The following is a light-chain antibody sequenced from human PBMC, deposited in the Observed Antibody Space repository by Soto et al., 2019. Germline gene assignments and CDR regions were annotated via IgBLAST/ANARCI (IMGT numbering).Light chain of an antibody. CDR3: QQYGSSPWT. CDR2: AAS. CDR1: QSVLYSSNNKNY. J-gene: IGKJ1*01. V-gene: IGKV4-1*01. Sequence: DIVMTQSPDSLAVSLGERATINCKSSQSVLYSSNNKNYLAWHQQKPGQAPRLLIYAASRRATGIPDRFSGSGSGTDFTLTISRLEPEDFAVYYCQQYGSSPWTFGQGTKVDIK.